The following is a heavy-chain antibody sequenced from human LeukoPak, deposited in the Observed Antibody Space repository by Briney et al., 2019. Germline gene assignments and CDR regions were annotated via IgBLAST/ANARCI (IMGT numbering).Heavy chain of an antibody. CDR2: INHSGST. J-gene: IGHJ6*02. CDR3: AAQRGTSAKLIYYYYGMDV. Sequence: PSETLSLTCAVYGGSFSGYYWSWIRQPPGKGLEWIGEINHSGSTNYNPSLKSRVTISVDTSKNQFSLKLSSVTAADTAVYYCAAQRGTSAKLIYYYYGMDVWGQGTTVTVSS. CDR1: GGSFSGYY. D-gene: IGHD2-2*01. V-gene: IGHV4-34*01.